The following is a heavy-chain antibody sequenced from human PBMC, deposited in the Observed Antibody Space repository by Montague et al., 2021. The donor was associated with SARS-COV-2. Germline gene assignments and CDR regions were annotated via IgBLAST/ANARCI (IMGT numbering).Heavy chain of an antibody. CDR2: INGASSRT. V-gene: IGHV3-11*05. J-gene: IGHJ5*02. CDR3: ARGISLFDP. Sequence: SPRLSCAASGFIFSDYNMTWIRQTPGKGLEWISYINGASSRTNCADSVKGRFTISRDNAKDSLFLQMNSLRVEDTAVYYCARGISLFDPWGQGTLVTVSS. CDR1: GFIFSDYN.